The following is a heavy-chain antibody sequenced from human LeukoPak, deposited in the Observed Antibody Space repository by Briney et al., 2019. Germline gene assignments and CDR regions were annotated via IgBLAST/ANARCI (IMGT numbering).Heavy chain of an antibody. D-gene: IGHD3-22*01. CDR3: AKDEWRYYYDSSGYKDY. J-gene: IGHJ4*02. Sequence: PGGSLRLSCAASRFTFSSYAMSWVRQAPGKGLEWVSAISGSGGSTYYADSVKGRFTISRDNSKNTLYLQMNSLRAEDTAVYYCAKDEWRYYYDSSGYKDYWGQGTLVTVSS. CDR1: RFTFSSYA. CDR2: ISGSGGST. V-gene: IGHV3-23*01.